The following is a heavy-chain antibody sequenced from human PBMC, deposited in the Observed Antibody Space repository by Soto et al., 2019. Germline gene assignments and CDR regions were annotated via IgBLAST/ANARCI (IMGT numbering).Heavy chain of an antibody. V-gene: IGHV3-30*18. J-gene: IGHJ3*02. CDR2: TSYDGSNK. Sequence: GGALRLSCAASGFTFSIYGMPWVRQAPGQGLEWVAVTSYDGSNKYYADAVKGRFTISKDNSKNTLYLQMNSLRAEDTAVYYCAKEGCSSTSCFRTGDAFDIWGQGTMVTVSS. D-gene: IGHD2-2*01. CDR3: AKEGCSSTSCFRTGDAFDI. CDR1: GFTFSIYG.